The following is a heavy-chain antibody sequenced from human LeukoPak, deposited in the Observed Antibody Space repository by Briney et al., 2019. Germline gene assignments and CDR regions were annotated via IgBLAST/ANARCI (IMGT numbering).Heavy chain of an antibody. J-gene: IGHJ5*02. CDR1: GFTFSSYG. Sequence: GGSLRLSCAASGFTFSSYGMRWVRQAPGKGLEWVAFIRYDGSNKYYVDSVKGRFTISRDNSKNTLYLQMNNLRAEDTAVYYCAKDGGYAYNWFDPWGQGTLVTVSS. CDR2: IRYDGSNK. CDR3: AKDGGYAYNWFDP. V-gene: IGHV3-30*02. D-gene: IGHD2-8*01.